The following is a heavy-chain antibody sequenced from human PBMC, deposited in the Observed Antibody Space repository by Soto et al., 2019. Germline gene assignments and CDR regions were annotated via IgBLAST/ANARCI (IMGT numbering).Heavy chain of an antibody. CDR2: ISSSSSTI. V-gene: IGHV3-48*02. CDR3: ARIIGSNFDY. Sequence: PGGSLTLSCAASGFTFSRYIMNWVRQAPGKGLEWISYISSSSSTINYADSVKGRFTISRDNAKNSLYLQMNSLRDEDTAVYYCARIIGSNFDYWGQGTLVTVSS. CDR1: GFTFSRYI. D-gene: IGHD4-4*01. J-gene: IGHJ4*02.